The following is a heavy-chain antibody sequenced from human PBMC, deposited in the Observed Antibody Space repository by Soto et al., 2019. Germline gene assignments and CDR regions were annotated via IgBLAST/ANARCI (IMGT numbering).Heavy chain of an antibody. D-gene: IGHD3-3*01. CDR1: GFTFTSSA. CDR2: IVVGSGNT. V-gene: IGHV1-58*01. J-gene: IGHJ5*02. CDR3: ARDPGEITIFGVAPGHWFDP. Sequence: SVKVSCKASGFTFTSSAVQWVRQARGQRLEWIGWIVVGSGNTNYAQKFQGRVTITRDTSASTAYMELSSLRSEDTAVYYCARDPGEITIFGVAPGHWFDPWGQGTLVTVSS.